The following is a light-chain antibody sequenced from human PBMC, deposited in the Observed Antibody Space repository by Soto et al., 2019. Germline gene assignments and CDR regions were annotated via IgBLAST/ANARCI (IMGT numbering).Light chain of an antibody. J-gene: IGLJ2*01. CDR2: DTS. CDR1: TGAVTSGHY. CDR3: LLSFSGTHVV. V-gene: IGLV7-46*01. Sequence: QAVVTQEPSLTVSPGGTVTLTCGSSTGAVTSGHYPYWFQQKSGQAPRALIYDTSNKHSWTPARFSGSLLGGKAALTLSGAHPEDEAEYYCLLSFSGTHVVFGGGTKVTVL.